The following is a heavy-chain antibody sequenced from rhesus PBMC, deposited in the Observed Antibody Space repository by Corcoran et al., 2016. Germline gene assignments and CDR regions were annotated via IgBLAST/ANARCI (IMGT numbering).Heavy chain of an antibody. CDR1: GYSISSGYY. J-gene: IGHJ2*01. CDR3: ARVGSSWSEWDTVGTEWYFDL. D-gene: IGHD5-42*01. CDR2: IYGSGGSN. Sequence: QVQLQESGPGLVKPSETLPLTCAVSGYSISSGYYWGWIRPPPGKGPERVGGIYGSGGSNYLNPSPKSRVTLSVDTSKNQFSLKLSSVTAADTAVYYCARVGSSWSEWDTVGTEWYFDLWGPGTPITISS. V-gene: IGHV4S14*01.